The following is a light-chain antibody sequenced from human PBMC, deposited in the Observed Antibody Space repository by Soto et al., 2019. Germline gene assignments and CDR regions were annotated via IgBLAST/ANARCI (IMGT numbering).Light chain of an antibody. CDR1: QSIGSY. V-gene: IGKV3-11*01. CDR3: QQRSNWPLSLT. Sequence: EIVLTQFPATLSLSPGERATLSCRASQSIGSYLAWYQQKPGQAPRLLIYGASTRATGIPARFSGSGSGTDFTHTISSLEPEDFAVYDCQQRSNWPLSLTFGGGTKVEIK. CDR2: GAS. J-gene: IGKJ4*01.